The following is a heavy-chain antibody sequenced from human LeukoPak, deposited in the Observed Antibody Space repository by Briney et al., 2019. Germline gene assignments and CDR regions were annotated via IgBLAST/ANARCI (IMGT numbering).Heavy chain of an antibody. CDR1: GYSISSGYY. D-gene: IGHD4-23*01. J-gene: IGHJ4*02. CDR2: IYHSGST. CDR3: ARNLTPDYGGNVGY. Sequence: SETLSLTCTVSGYSISSGYYWGWIRQPPGKGLEWSGSIYHSGSTYYNPSLKSRVTIAVDTSKNQFSLKLSSVTAADTAVYYCARNLTPDYGGNVGYWGQGTLVTVSS. V-gene: IGHV4-38-2*02.